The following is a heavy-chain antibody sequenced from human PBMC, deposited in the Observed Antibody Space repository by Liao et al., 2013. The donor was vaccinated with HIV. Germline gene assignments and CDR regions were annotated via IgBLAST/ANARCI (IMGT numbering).Heavy chain of an antibody. V-gene: IGHV4-39*07. D-gene: IGHD5-24*01. J-gene: IGHJ4*02. CDR3: TRESTPVEMATISDY. CDR2: INHRGST. Sequence: QLQLQESGPGLVKPSETLSLTCTVSGDSISSSSPYWGWIRQPPGKGLEWIASINHRGSTYYKPSLKSRVTISVDMSKNQFSLKLTSVAAADTAVYYCTRESTPVEMATISDYWGQGTLVTVSS. CDR1: GDSISSSSPY.